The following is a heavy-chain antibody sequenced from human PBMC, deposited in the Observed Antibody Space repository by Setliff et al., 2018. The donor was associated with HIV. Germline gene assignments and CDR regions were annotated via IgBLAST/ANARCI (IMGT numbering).Heavy chain of an antibody. V-gene: IGHV3-48*01. Sequence: QPGGSLRLSCESSGFSFTSYSMTWVRQAPGKGLEWLSYISSGSNIRHYTDSVKGRFTISRDNSNNTLSLQMSSLRAEDTALYYCAKLDYYDYSGSWARKVAIDFWGRGTMVTVSS. CDR1: GFSFTSYS. D-gene: IGHD3-22*01. CDR2: ISSGSNIR. J-gene: IGHJ3*01. CDR3: AKLDYYDYSGSWARKVAIDF.